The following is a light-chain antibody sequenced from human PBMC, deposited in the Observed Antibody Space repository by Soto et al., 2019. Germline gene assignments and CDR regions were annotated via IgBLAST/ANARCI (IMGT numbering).Light chain of an antibody. CDR3: QQKSEWRT. CDR2: DAS. J-gene: IGKJ1*01. V-gene: IGKV3-15*01. CDR1: QSVGTH. Sequence: EILLTQSPDTLSVSLGERATLSCRASQSVGTHLAWYQQKPGQAPRLLIFDASKRTTGTPDRFSGSGSGTEVTLNISGLQSDDLAVYYCQQKSEWRTFGQGTKVDI.